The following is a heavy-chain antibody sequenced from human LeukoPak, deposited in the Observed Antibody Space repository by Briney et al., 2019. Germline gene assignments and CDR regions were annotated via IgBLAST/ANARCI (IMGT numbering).Heavy chain of an antibody. J-gene: IGHJ4*02. Sequence: GGSLRLSCAASGFTVITNDMTWVRQAPGKGLEWFSVLYSDGNTKYADSVQGRFTISRDNSKDTLYLEMNSLSPDDTAVYYCARGVEPLAANTLAYWGQGTLVTVSS. CDR1: GFTVITND. CDR2: LYSDGNT. D-gene: IGHD1-14*01. V-gene: IGHV3-53*01. CDR3: ARGVEPLAANTLAY.